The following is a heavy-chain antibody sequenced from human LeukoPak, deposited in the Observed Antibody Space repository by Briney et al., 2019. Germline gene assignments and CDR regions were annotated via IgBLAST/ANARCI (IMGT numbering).Heavy chain of an antibody. CDR3: AIFGVVIPY. J-gene: IGHJ4*02. CDR1: GFTFSSYG. V-gene: IGHV3-33*01. Sequence: PGGSLRLSCAASGFTFSSYGMHWVRQAPGKGLEWVAVIWYDGSNKYYADSVKGRFTISRDNSKNTLYLQMNCLRAEDTAVYYCAIFGVVIPYWGQGTLVTVSS. CDR2: IWYDGSNK. D-gene: IGHD3-3*01.